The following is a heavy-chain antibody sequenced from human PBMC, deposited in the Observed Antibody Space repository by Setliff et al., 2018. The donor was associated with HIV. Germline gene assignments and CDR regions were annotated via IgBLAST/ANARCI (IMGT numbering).Heavy chain of an antibody. V-gene: IGHV4-39*07. J-gene: IGHJ4*02. CDR2: ISYSGDT. CDR1: GGSINSTSYY. D-gene: IGHD3-22*01. CDR3: ARAPYYDYRGLAVYYFDY. Sequence: NPSETLSLTCIVSGGSINSTSYYWGWIRQPPGQGLEWIGSISYSGDTFYNTSLKTRITISVDTSKNHLSLKVSSLTAPDTAVYYCARAPYYDYRGLAVYYFDYWGQGTLVTVSS.